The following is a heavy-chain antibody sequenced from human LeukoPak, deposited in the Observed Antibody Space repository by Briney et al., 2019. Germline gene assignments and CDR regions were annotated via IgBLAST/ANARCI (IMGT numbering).Heavy chain of an antibody. J-gene: IGHJ4*02. CDR2: IYSGGST. V-gene: IGHV3-53*01. Sequence: PGGSLRLSCAASGFTVSSNYMSWVRQVPGKGLEWVSVIYSGGSTYYADSVKGRFTISRDNSKNTLYLQMNSLRAEDTAVYYCASRYSSGWYGPFDYWGQGTLVTVSS. CDR3: ASRYSSGWYGPFDY. CDR1: GFTVSSNY. D-gene: IGHD6-19*01.